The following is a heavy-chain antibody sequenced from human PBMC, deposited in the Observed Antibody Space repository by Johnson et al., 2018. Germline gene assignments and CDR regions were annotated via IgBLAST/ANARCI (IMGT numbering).Heavy chain of an antibody. D-gene: IGHD6-19*01. CDR2: ISYDGSNK. J-gene: IGHJ6*03. CDR3: ARDSDIAVAGNYYYYYMDV. Sequence: QVQLVQSGGGVVQPGRSLRLSCAASGFTFSSYAMHWVRQAPGKGLEWVAVISYDGSNKYYADSVKGRFTISRDNSKNTLYLQMNSRRAEDTAVYYCARDSDIAVAGNYYYYYMDVWGKGTTVTVSS. CDR1: GFTFSSYA. V-gene: IGHV3-30-3*01.